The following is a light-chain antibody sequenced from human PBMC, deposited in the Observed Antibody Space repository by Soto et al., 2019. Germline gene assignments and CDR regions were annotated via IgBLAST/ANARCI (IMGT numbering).Light chain of an antibody. CDR1: SSDVGAYDY. CDR3: SSYAGGHNLV. V-gene: IGLV2-8*01. CDR2: EVS. J-gene: IGLJ3*02. Sequence: QSVLTQPPSASGSPGQSVTISCTGLSSDVGAYDYVSWYQQHPGKAPKLLIYEVSKRPSGVPRRFSGSKSGNTASLNVSGLRAEDEAEYHCSSYAGGHNLVFGGGTKVTVL.